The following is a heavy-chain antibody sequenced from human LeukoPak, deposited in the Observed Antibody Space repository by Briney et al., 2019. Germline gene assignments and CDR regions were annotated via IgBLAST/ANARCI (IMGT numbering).Heavy chain of an antibody. J-gene: IGHJ4*02. CDR3: ARDQGDYAPFDY. Sequence: PGGPLRLSCAASGFTFSSYGMHWVRQAPGKGLEWVAVIWYDGSNKYYADSVKGRFTISRDNSKNTLYLQMNSLRAEDTAVYYCARDQGDYAPFDYWGQGTLVTVSS. V-gene: IGHV3-33*01. CDR2: IWYDGSNK. CDR1: GFTFSSYG. D-gene: IGHD4-17*01.